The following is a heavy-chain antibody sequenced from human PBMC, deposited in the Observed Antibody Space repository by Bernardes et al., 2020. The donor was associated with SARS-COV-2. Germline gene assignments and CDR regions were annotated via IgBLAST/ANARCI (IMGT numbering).Heavy chain of an antibody. J-gene: IGHJ6*02. CDR1: GGTFSTSA. CDR2: IIPIFGTP. CDR3: VRESCIGLRCLYNGMDV. D-gene: IGHD2-15*01. V-gene: IGHV1-69*06. Sequence: SVKVSCKASGGTFSTSAISWVRQVPGQGPEWMGGIIPIFGTPNYGQKFQGRVTITADKSTSTAYMEMNNLRSEDTAVYYCVRESCIGLRCLYNGMDVWGQGTTVTVSS.